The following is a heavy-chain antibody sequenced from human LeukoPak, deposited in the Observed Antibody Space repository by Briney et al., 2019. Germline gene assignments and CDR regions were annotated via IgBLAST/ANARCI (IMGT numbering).Heavy chain of an antibody. V-gene: IGHV5-51*01. CDR2: IYPGDSDT. CDR1: GYSFNSYW. Sequence: GESLKISCKGSGYSFNSYWIGGVPQMPGKGLEWMGIIYPGDSDTRYSPSFQAQVTISADKSISTAYLQWSSLKASDTAMYYCARTSIPAATAEFDYWGQGTLVTVSS. D-gene: IGHD2-2*01. CDR3: ARTSIPAATAEFDY. J-gene: IGHJ4*02.